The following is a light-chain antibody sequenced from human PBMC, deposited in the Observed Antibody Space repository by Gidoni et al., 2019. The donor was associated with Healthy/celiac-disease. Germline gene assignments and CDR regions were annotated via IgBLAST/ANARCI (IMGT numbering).Light chain of an antibody. CDR2: LAS. J-gene: IGKJ2*01. CDR1: QSVLYRSNNKNY. Sequence: DIVMTQSPDSLAAPLCERATTNCKSSQSVLYRSNNKNYLAWYQQKPGQHPQLLIYLASIRESGVPDRFSGSGSGADFTLAISSLQAEDVALYYCQQYYSTPYTFGQGTKLEI. V-gene: IGKV4-1*01. CDR3: QQYYSTPYT.